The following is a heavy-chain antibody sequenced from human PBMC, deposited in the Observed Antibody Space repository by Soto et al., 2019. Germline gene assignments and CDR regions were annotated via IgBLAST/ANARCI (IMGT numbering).Heavy chain of an antibody. Sequence: SETLSLTCTVSGGSISSYYWIWLRQPPGKGLEWIGYIYYSGSTNYNPSLKSRVTISVDTSKNQFSLKLSSVTAADTAVYYCARAHPIVVVVAATPFWFDPWGQGTLVTVSS. CDR3: ARAHPIVVVVAATPFWFDP. J-gene: IGHJ5*02. CDR1: GGSISSYY. D-gene: IGHD2-15*01. V-gene: IGHV4-59*01. CDR2: IYYSGST.